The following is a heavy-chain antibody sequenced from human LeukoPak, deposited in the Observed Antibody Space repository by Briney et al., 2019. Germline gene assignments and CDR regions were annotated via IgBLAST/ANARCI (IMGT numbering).Heavy chain of an antibody. V-gene: IGHV3-30*18. J-gene: IGHJ4*02. D-gene: IGHD6-19*01. Sequence: GRSLRLSCAASGFTFSSYGMHWVRQAPGKGLEWMAVISYDGSNKYYADSVKGRFTISRDNSKNTLYLQMNSLRAEDTAVYYCAKDTSGWYMTFDYWGQGTLVTVSS. CDR1: GFTFSSYG. CDR2: ISYDGSNK. CDR3: AKDTSGWYMTFDY.